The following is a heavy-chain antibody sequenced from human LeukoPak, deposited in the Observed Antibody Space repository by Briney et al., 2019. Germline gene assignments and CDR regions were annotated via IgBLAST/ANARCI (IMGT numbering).Heavy chain of an antibody. CDR3: AREGYSYGYGEYYFDY. J-gene: IGHJ4*02. V-gene: IGHV3-23*01. CDR2: ISGSGGST. Sequence: GGSLRLSCAASGFTFSSYAMSWVRQAPGKGLEWVSAISGSGGSTYYADSVKGRFTISRDNAKNTLYLQMNSLRAEDTAVYYCAREGYSYGYGEYYFDYWGQGTLVTVSS. CDR1: GFTFSSYA. D-gene: IGHD5-18*01.